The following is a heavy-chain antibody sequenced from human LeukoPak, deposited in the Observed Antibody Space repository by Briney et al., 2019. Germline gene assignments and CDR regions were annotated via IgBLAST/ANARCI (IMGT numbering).Heavy chain of an antibody. CDR3: ARAASMILPFYFDY. CDR1: DGSISPSF. Sequence: SETLSLTCTVSDGSISPSFWSWIRQPPGKGLEWIGNIDYSGSTHYNSSVKSRVTISVDRSKNQFSLNMSSVSAADTAMYYCARAASMILPFYFDYWGQGTLVTVSS. D-gene: IGHD3-22*01. V-gene: IGHV4-59*01. J-gene: IGHJ4*02. CDR2: IDYSGST.